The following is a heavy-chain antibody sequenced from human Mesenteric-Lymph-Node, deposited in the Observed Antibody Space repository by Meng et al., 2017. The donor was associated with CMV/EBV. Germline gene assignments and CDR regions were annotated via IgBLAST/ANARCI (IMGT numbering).Heavy chain of an antibody. V-gene: IGHV3-23*01. Sequence: GESLKISCAASGFTLSSHSMSWVRQAPGKGLEWVSVINSSGSRTYYADSVKGRFTISRDNSKNTLYLQMNSLRAEDTAVYYCANDGSEWQVLSRTDYWGQGTLVTVSS. CDR2: INSSGSRT. CDR3: ANDGSEWQVLSRTDY. CDR1: GFTLSSHS. J-gene: IGHJ4*02. D-gene: IGHD2/OR15-2a*01.